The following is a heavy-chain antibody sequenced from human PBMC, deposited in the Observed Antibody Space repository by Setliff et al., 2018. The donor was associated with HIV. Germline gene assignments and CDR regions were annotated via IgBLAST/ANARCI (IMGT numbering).Heavy chain of an antibody. CDR1: GGTFSSYA. CDR3: ARGQSQGYAYSGSYGAFDI. CDR2: IIPIFGTA. V-gene: IGHV1-69*05. Sequence: SVKVSCKASGGTFSSYAISWVRQAPGQGLEWMGGIIPIFGTANYAQKFQGRVTITTDESTSTAYMELSSLRSEDTALYYCARGQSQGYAYSGSYGAFDIWGQGTKVTVS. J-gene: IGHJ3*02. D-gene: IGHD1-26*01.